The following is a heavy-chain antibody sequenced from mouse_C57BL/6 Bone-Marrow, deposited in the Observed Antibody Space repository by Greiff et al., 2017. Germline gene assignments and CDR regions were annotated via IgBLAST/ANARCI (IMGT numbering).Heavy chain of an antibody. CDR1: GFTFSSYG. CDR2: ISSGGSYT. V-gene: IGHV5-6*01. Sequence: EVQGVESGGDLVKPGGSLKLSCAASGFTFSSYGMSWVRQTPDKRLEWVATISSGGSYTYYPDSVKGRFTISRDNAKNTLYLHMSSLKSEDTAMYYCARRDGYPFAYWGQGTLVTVSA. CDR3: ARRDGYPFAY. D-gene: IGHD2-3*01. J-gene: IGHJ3*01.